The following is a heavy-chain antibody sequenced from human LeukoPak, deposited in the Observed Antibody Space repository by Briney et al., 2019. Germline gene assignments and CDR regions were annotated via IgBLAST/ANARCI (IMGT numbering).Heavy chain of an antibody. J-gene: IGHJ4*02. CDR1: GFTFSSYA. D-gene: IGHD4-17*01. Sequence: GRSLRLSCAASGFTFSSYAMHWVRQAPDKGLEWVAVISYDGSNKYYADSVKGRFTISRDNSKNTLYLQMNSLRAEDTAVYYCASYGDPDYWGQGTLVTVSS. CDR3: ASYGDPDY. CDR2: ISYDGSNK. V-gene: IGHV3-30-3*01.